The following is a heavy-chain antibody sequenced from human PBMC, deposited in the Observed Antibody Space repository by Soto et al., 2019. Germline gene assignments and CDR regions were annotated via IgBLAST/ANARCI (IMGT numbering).Heavy chain of an antibody. CDR3: ARAGIAAAGTDY. J-gene: IGHJ4*02. D-gene: IGHD6-13*01. Sequence: PGGSLRLSCAASGFTFSGYGMHWVRQAPGKGLEWVAVIWYDGSNKYYADSVKGRFTISRDNSKNTLYLQMNSLRAEDTAVYYCARAGIAAAGTDYWGQGTLVTVSS. CDR1: GFTFSGYG. V-gene: IGHV3-33*01. CDR2: IWYDGSNK.